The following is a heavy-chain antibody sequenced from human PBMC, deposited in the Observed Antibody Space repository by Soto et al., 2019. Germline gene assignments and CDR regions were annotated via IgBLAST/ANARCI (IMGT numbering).Heavy chain of an antibody. D-gene: IGHD2-21*01. CDR3: GQTAEDCGGSSSHITNCNY. CDR1: GGSLSGYY. Sequence: PSETLSLTCGVYGGSLSGYYWSWIRQPPGKGLEWIGEINHGGSTNYNPSLESRVTISVDTSKNQFSLKLRSLTAADTAVYYCGQTAEDCGGSSSHITNCNYWGRRSRVAVSS. CDR2: INHGGST. J-gene: IGHJ4*02. V-gene: IGHV4-34*01.